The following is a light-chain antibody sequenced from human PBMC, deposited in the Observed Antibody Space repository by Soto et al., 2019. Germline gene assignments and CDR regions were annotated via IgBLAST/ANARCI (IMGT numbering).Light chain of an antibody. V-gene: IGLV1-51*01. Sequence: QSVLTQPPSVSAAPGQRVTISCSGSSSNIGNNYVSWYQHLPGTAPELLIYDNNQRPSGIPDRFSGSKSGTSATLGISGLRSDDEADYFCATWDDSLNGFYVFGTGTKVTVL. CDR2: DNN. J-gene: IGLJ1*01. CDR3: ATWDDSLNGFYV. CDR1: SSNIGNNY.